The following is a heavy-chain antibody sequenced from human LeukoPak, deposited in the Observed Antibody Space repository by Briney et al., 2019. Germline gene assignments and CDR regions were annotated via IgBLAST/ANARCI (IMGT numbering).Heavy chain of an antibody. CDR1: GYTFTGYY. Sequence: PGASVKVSCKASGYTFTGYYMHWVRQAPGQGLEWMGWINPNSGGTNYAQKFQGRVTMNRNTSINTAYMELSRLRSDDTAVYYCARGLRGSPAFDYWGQGTLVTVSS. J-gene: IGHJ4*02. V-gene: IGHV1-2*02. D-gene: IGHD2-2*01. CDR2: INPNSGGT. CDR3: ARGLRGSPAFDY.